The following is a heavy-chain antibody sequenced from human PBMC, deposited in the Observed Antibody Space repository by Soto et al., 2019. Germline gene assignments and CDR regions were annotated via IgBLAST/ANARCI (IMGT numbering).Heavy chain of an antibody. V-gene: IGHV3-23*01. Sequence: EVQLLESGGGLVQPGGSLRLSCAASGFTFSSYAMSWFRQAPGKGLEWVSAISGSGGSTYYADSVKGRFTISRDNSKNTLYLQMNSLRAEDTAVYYCAKGNVLRFLEWLFNSIFDYWGQGTLVTVSS. CDR1: GFTFSSYA. CDR3: AKGNVLRFLEWLFNSIFDY. J-gene: IGHJ4*02. D-gene: IGHD3-3*01. CDR2: ISGSGGST.